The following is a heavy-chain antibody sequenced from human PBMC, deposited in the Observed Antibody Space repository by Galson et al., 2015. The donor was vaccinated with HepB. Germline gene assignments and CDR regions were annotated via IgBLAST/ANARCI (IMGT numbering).Heavy chain of an antibody. CDR1: GYTFTRHA. CDR3: ARDDSGSYRYGMDV. J-gene: IGHJ6*02. V-gene: IGHV7-4-1*02. Sequence: SCKASGYTFTRHALNWVRQAPGQGLEWMGWINTNTGNPTYAQGFTGRFVFFLDTSVSTAYVQISSLKTEDTAVYYCARDDSGSYRYGMDVWGQGTTVTVS. D-gene: IGHD1-26*01. CDR2: INTNTGNP.